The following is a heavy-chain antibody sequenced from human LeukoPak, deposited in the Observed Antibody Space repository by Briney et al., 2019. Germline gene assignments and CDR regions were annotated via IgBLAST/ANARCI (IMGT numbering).Heavy chain of an antibody. CDR1: GFTFSTYG. CDR3: AKDSLAGYLRGYFDD. CDR2: ISYDGTNK. V-gene: IGHV3-30*18. D-gene: IGHD3-9*01. Sequence: PGRSLRLSCPASGFTFSTYGMHWVRRAPGKGLEWVAVISYDGTNKYYTYSVKGRFTISRDNSKNTLYLQMNSLRPEDTAVYYCAKDSLAGYLRGYFDDWGQGTQVTVSS. J-gene: IGHJ4*02.